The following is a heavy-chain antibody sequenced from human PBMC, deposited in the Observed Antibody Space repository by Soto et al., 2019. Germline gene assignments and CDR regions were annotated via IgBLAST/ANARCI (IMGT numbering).Heavy chain of an antibody. D-gene: IGHD5-12*01. V-gene: IGHV1-69*13. CDR2: IIPIFGTA. CDR3: ARGTGYEAPYYYYYYGMDV. Sequence: SVKVSCKASGGTFSSYAISWVRQAPGQGLEWMGGIIPIFGTANYAQKFQGRVTITADESTSTAYMELSSLRSEDTAVYYCARGTGYEAPYYYYYYGMDVWGQGTTVTVSS. J-gene: IGHJ6*02. CDR1: GGTFSSYA.